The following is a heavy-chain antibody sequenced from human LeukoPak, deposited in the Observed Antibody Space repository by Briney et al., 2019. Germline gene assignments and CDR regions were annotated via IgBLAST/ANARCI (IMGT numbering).Heavy chain of an antibody. J-gene: IGHJ6*03. Sequence: SETLSLTCTVSGGSISSSSYYWGWIRQPPGKGLEWIGSMSCSGSTYYNPSLKSRVTIAVDTSKTQFSLKLSSVTAADTGVYFCASLVRGGSFYYYMDVWGRGTSVTVSS. D-gene: IGHD3-10*01. CDR1: GGSISSSSYY. CDR3: ASLVRGGSFYYYMDV. V-gene: IGHV4-39*01. CDR2: MSCSGST.